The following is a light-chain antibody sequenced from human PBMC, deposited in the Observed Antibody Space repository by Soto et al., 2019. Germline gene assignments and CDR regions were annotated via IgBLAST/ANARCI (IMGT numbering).Light chain of an antibody. CDR2: SAS. J-gene: IGKJ5*01. V-gene: IGKV1-33*01. CDR3: QQYENLPT. Sequence: EIQTTPCPSSLSPSVGARVTLPFRASQDIGNSLNWYQQLPGKPPKLLIYSASNLEAGVPSRFRGSGSGTDFTFTISRLQPEDIATYYCQQYENLPTFGQGTRLEIK. CDR1: QDIGNS.